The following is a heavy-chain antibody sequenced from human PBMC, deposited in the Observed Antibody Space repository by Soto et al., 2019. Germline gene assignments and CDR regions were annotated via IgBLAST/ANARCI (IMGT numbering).Heavy chain of an antibody. D-gene: IGHD2-2*01. CDR2: ISGSGGST. J-gene: IGHJ4*02. CDR3: AKDRRDRDIVVVPAAEPTI. CDR1: GFTFSSYA. Sequence: EVQLLESGGGLVQPGGSLRLSCAASGFTFSSYAMSWVRQAPGKGLEWVSAISGSGGSTYYADSVKGRFTISRDNSKNTLYLQMNSLRAEDTAVYYCAKDRRDRDIVVVPAAEPTIGGQGTLVTVSS. V-gene: IGHV3-23*01.